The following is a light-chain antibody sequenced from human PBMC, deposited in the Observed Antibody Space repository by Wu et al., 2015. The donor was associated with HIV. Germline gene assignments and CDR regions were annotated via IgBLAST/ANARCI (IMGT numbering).Light chain of an antibody. J-gene: IGKJ2*03. CDR3: QQYGSSPLYS. CDR2: GAS. V-gene: IGKV3-20*01. CDR1: QSVSGT. Sequence: EIVLTQSPASLSFSPGQTATLSCRASQSVSGTIAWYQQRPGQAPKLLIYGASSRATGIPDRFSGSGSGTDFTLTISRLEPEDFAVYYCQQYGSSPLYSFGQGTKLEIK.